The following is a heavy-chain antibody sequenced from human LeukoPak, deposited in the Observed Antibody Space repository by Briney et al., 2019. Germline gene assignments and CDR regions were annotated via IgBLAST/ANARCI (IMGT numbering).Heavy chain of an antibody. CDR1: GYTVTAYY. J-gene: IGHJ4*02. CDR3: ARDLRATIEYYFDY. V-gene: IGHV1-2*02. D-gene: IGHD5/OR15-5a*01. CDR2: INPNTGGT. Sequence: GASVKVSCKASGYTVTAYYMHWVRQAPGQGREWMGWINPNTGGTNYAQKFQGRVTMTRDTSISTAYMELSRLRSDDTAVYYCARDLRATIEYYFDYWGQRTLVTVSS.